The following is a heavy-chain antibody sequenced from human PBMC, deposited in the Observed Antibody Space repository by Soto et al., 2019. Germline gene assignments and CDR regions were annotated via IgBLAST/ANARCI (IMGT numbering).Heavy chain of an antibody. CDR1: GYTFTTYT. CDR3: ARKLPGFQIVWAAGVDR. CDR2: INPGNGDT. J-gene: IGHJ3*01. D-gene: IGHD3-16*01. Sequence: QVQLVQSGAEVKKPGASVKVSCRASGYTFTTYTLLWVRQAPGQRLEWMAWINPGNGDTKYSQNFQDRVTATRDTTASTAYMEMSSLRSEETGTYLWARKLPGFQIVWAAGVDRWGQGTMVTVSS. V-gene: IGHV1-3*01.